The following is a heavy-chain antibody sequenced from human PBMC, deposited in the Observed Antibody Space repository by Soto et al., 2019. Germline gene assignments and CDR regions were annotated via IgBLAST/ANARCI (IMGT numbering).Heavy chain of an antibody. V-gene: IGHV4-31*03. J-gene: IGHJ4*02. CDR3: ARAIGYSSSWTLQKNFDY. CDR2: IYYSGST. Sequence: QVQLQESGPGLVKPSQTLSLTCTVSGGSISSGGYYWSWIRQHPGKGLEWIGYIYYSGSTYYNPSLKSRVTISVDTSKNQFSLKLSSVTAADTAVYYCARAIGYSSSWTLQKNFDYWGQGTLVTVSS. D-gene: IGHD6-13*01. CDR1: GGSISSGGYY.